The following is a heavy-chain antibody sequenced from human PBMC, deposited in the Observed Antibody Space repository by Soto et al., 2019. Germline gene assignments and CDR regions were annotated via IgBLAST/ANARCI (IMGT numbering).Heavy chain of an antibody. Sequence: GESLKISCKGSGYSFTSYWIGWVRQMPGKGLEWMGIIYPGDSDNRYSPSFQGQVTISADKSISTAYLQWSSLKASDTAMYYCARPPTTADDAFDIWGQGTMVTVSS. J-gene: IGHJ3*02. CDR2: IYPGDSDN. CDR1: GYSFTSYW. D-gene: IGHD4-17*01. CDR3: ARPPTTADDAFDI. V-gene: IGHV5-51*01.